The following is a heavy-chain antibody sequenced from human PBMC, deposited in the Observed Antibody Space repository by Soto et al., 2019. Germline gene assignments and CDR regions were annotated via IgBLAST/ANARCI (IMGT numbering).Heavy chain of an antibody. Sequence: QVQLVQSGAEVKKPGSSVKVSCKASGGTFSSYAISWVRQAPGQGLEWMGGIIPIFGTADYAQKFQGRVTITADESTRTAYMELGSLRSEDTAVYYCASHSGSSPEGRYYYGVDVWGQGTTVTVSS. CDR3: ASHSGSSPEGRYYYGVDV. J-gene: IGHJ6*02. D-gene: IGHD1-26*01. V-gene: IGHV1-69*12. CDR2: IIPIFGTA. CDR1: GGTFSSYA.